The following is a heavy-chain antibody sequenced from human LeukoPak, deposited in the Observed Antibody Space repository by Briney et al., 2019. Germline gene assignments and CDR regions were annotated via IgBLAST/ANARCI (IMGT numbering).Heavy chain of an antibody. J-gene: IGHJ4*02. CDR1: GYTFTVYY. D-gene: IGHD5-24*01. CDR2: INPNSGGT. V-gene: IGHV1-2*02. CDR3: ARDGDGYNLYYFDY. Sequence: ASVKVSCKASGYTFTVYYMHWVRQAPGQGLEWMGWINPNSGGTNYAQKFQGRVTMTRDTSISTAYMELSRLRSDDTAVYYCARDGDGYNLYYFDYWGQGTLVTVSS.